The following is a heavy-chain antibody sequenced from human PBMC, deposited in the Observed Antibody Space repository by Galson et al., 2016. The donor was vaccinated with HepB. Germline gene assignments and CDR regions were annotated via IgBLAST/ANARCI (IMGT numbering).Heavy chain of an antibody. CDR2: TYHRSQWQS. CDR1: GDSVTSNSAT. J-gene: IGHJ4*02. V-gene: IGHV6-1*01. D-gene: IGHD6-13*01. CDR3: VRLTGNSWLDY. Sequence: CAISGDSVTSNSATWDWIRQSPSRGLEWLGRTYHRSQWQSDYAVSVKSRITINADTSKNQLSLQLNSVTPEDTAVYYCVRLTGNSWLDYWGPGILVTVSS.